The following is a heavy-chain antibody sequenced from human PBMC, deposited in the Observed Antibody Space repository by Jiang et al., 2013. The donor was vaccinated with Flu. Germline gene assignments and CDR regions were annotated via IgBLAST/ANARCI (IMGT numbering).Heavy chain of an antibody. D-gene: IGHD5-12*01. Sequence: LLKPSETLSLTCAVYGGSFSGYYWSWIRQPPGKGLEWIGEINHSGSTNYNPSLKSRVTISVDTSKNQFSLKLSSVTAADTAVYYCASVGVLVGSRVATSKEENYYGMDVWGQGTTVTVSS. CDR1: GGSFSGYY. J-gene: IGHJ6*02. V-gene: IGHV4-34*01. CDR3: ASVGVLVGSRVATSKEENYYGMDV. CDR2: INHSGST.